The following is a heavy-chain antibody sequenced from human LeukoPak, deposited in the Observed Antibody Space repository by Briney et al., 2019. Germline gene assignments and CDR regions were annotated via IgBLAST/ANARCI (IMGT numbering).Heavy chain of an antibody. Sequence: PSETLSLTCTVSGGSISSYYWSWIRQPPGKGLEWIGYIYYSGSTNYNPSLKSRVTISVDTSKNQFSLNLTSVTAADTATYYCARVGNPLVTVFAWFDPWGQGTLVTVSS. D-gene: IGHD3-3*01. CDR1: GGSISSYY. CDR2: IYYSGST. J-gene: IGHJ5*02. V-gene: IGHV4-59*12. CDR3: ARVGNPLVTVFAWFDP.